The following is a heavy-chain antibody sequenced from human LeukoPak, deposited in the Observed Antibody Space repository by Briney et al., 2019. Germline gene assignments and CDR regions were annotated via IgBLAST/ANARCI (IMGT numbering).Heavy chain of an antibody. V-gene: IGHV3-30-3*01. D-gene: IGHD4-17*01. CDR2: ISYDGSNK. Sequence: PGGSLRLSCAASGFTFSSYAMHWVRQAPGKGLEWVAVISYDGSNKYYADSVKGRFTISRDNAKDSLYLQMNSLRAEDTAVYYCARDSQDYGDYHDAFDIWGQGTMVTVSS. CDR1: GFTFSSYA. J-gene: IGHJ3*02. CDR3: ARDSQDYGDYHDAFDI.